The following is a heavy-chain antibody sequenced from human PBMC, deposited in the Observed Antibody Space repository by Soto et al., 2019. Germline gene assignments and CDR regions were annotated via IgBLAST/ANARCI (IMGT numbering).Heavy chain of an antibody. J-gene: IGHJ3*02. Sequence: EVQLLESGGGLVPPGGSLRLSCATSGFSFSNYGMNWVRQAPGKGLEWVSGITKTGRSTFIADSVRGRFTISRDNLKNIMYLQMNSLRVDDTALYYCTKDADGYDFAFDKWGQGTMVTVTS. D-gene: IGHD5-12*01. CDR1: GFSFSNYG. CDR3: TKDADGYDFAFDK. CDR2: ITKTGRST. V-gene: IGHV3-23*01.